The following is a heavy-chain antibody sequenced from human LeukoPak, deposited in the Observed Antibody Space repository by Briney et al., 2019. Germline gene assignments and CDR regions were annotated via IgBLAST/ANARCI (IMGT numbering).Heavy chain of an antibody. Sequence: SETLSLTCTVSGVSISSYYWSWLRQPPGKGLEWVGYIYYSGSTNYNPSLKSRVTISVDTSKNQFSLKLSSVTAADTAVYYCARGARDGYKPNYFDYWGQGTLVTVSS. J-gene: IGHJ4*02. CDR3: ARGARDGYKPNYFDY. V-gene: IGHV4-59*01. CDR1: GVSISSYY. CDR2: IYYSGST. D-gene: IGHD5-24*01.